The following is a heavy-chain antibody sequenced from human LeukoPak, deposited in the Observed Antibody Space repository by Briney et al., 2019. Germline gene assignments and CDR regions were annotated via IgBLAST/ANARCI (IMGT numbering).Heavy chain of an antibody. CDR3: ARGDRIAAHPNWFDP. V-gene: IGHV4-34*01. D-gene: IGHD6-6*01. J-gene: IGHJ5*02. CDR1: GGSFSGYY. Sequence: SETLSLTCAVYGGSFSGYYWSWIRQPPGKGLEWIGEINHSGSTNYNPSLKSRVTISVGTSKNQFSLKLSSVTAADTAVYYCARGDRIAAHPNWFDPWGQGTLVTVSS. CDR2: INHSGST.